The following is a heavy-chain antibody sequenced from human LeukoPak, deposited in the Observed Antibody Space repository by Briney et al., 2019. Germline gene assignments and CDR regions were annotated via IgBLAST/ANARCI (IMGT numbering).Heavy chain of an antibody. V-gene: IGHV3-23*01. Sequence: GGSLRLSCAASGFTFSSYAMSWVRQAPGKGLEWVSAISGSGGSTYYADSVKGRFTISRDNSKNTLYLQMNSLRAEDTAVYYCAKDLLSGSLLYYGMDVWGQGTTVTVSS. CDR2: ISGSGGST. CDR3: AKDLLSGSLLYYGMDV. D-gene: IGHD3-3*01. J-gene: IGHJ6*02. CDR1: GFTFSSYA.